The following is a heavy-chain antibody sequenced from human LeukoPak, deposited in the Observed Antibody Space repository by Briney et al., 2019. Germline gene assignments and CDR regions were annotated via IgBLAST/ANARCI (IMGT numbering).Heavy chain of an antibody. V-gene: IGHV4-39*02. CDR2: IYYSGST. CDR1: GGSISSSSYY. CDR3: AREVAYDFWSGYYQGDY. J-gene: IGHJ4*02. Sequence: SETLSLTCTVSGGSISSSSYYWGWIRQPPGKGLEWIGSIYYSGSTYYNPSLKSRVTISVDTSKNQFSLKLSSVTAADTAVYYCAREVAYDFWSGYYQGDYWGQGTLVTVSS. D-gene: IGHD3-3*01.